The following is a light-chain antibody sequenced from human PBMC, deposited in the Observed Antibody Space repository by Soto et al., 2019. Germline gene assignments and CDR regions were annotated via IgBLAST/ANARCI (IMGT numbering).Light chain of an antibody. J-gene: IGLJ1*01. CDR3: CSYAGTYTRV. Sequence: QSALTQPRSVSGSPGQSVTISCTRTSSDVANYNYVSWYQQHPGKAPKLMIYDVNKRPSGVPYRFSGSKSGNTASLTISGLQAEDEADYYCCSYAGTYTRVFGAGTKVIV. CDR1: SSDVANYNY. V-gene: IGLV2-11*01. CDR2: DVN.